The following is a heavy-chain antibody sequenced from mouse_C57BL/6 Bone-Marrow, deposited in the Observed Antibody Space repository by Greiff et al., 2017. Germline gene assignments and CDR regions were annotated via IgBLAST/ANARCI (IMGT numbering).Heavy chain of an antibody. Sequence: DVKLVESGGGLVKPGGSLKLSCAASGFTFSDYGMHWVRQAPEKGLEWVAYISSGSSTIYYADTVKGRFTISRDNAKNTLFLQMTSLRSEDTAMDYCASITTVVDYYAMDYWGQGTSVTVSS. CDR3: ASITTVVDYYAMDY. CDR1: GFTFSDYG. V-gene: IGHV5-17*01. J-gene: IGHJ4*01. D-gene: IGHD1-1*01. CDR2: ISSGSSTI.